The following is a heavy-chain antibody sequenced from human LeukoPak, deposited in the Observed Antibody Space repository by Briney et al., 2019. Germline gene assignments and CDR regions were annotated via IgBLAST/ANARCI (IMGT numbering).Heavy chain of an antibody. V-gene: IGHV4-59*11. CDR3: ARGRGTDYYDSSGYSMSDY. CDR1: GGSISSHY. CDR2: IYYSGST. D-gene: IGHD3-22*01. J-gene: IGHJ4*02. Sequence: PSETLSLTCTVSGGSISSHYWSWIRQPPGKGLEWIGYIYYSGSTNYNPSLKSRVTISVDTSKNQFSLKLSSVTAADTAVYYCARGRGTDYYDSSGYSMSDYWGQGTLVTVSS.